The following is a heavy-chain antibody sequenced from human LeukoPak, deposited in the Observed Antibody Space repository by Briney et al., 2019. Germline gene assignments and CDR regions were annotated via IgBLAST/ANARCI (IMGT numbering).Heavy chain of an antibody. J-gene: IGHJ4*02. Sequence: GGSLRLSCAASGFTFSSYAMSWVRQAPGKGLEWVSAISGNGGSTFYVDSVKGRFTISRDNSKKTLYLQMNSLRAEDTAVYYCAKDVVAATSGFDYWGQGTLVTVSS. V-gene: IGHV3-23*01. D-gene: IGHD2-15*01. CDR2: ISGNGGST. CDR1: GFTFSSYA. CDR3: AKDVVAATSGFDY.